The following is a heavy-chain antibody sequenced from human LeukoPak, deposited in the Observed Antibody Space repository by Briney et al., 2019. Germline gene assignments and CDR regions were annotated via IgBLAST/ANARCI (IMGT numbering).Heavy chain of an antibody. CDR3: ARGVGATGNWFDP. Sequence: ASVKVSCKASGYTFTGYYMHWVRQAPGQGLEWMGWINPNSGGTNYAQKFQGRVTMTRDTSISTAYMELSRLRSDDTAVYYCARGVGATGNWFDPWGQGTLATVSS. CDR2: INPNSGGT. J-gene: IGHJ5*02. V-gene: IGHV1-2*02. CDR1: GYTFTGYY. D-gene: IGHD1-26*01.